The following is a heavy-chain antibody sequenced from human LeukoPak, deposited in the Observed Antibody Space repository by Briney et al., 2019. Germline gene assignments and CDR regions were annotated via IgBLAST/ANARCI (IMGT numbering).Heavy chain of an antibody. CDR2: IYHSGNT. CDR3: ASEVADGY. V-gene: IGHV4-59*01. CDR1: SVSITSYY. Sequence: ASETLSLTCSVSSVSITSYYWTWIRQPPGKGLEWIGYIYHSGNTKYNPSLKGRVTMSIDTSKNQFFLNVTSVTAAGTAVYYCASEVADGYWGQGTLVIVS. D-gene: IGHD2-21*01. J-gene: IGHJ4*02.